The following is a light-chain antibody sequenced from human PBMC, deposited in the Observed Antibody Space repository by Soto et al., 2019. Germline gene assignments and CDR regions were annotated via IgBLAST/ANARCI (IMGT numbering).Light chain of an antibody. Sequence: QPVLTQPPSASGTPGQRVTISCSGSSSNIGSNYVYWYQQLPGTAPKLLIYRNNQRPSGVPDRFSGSKSGTSASLAISGLRSEDEADYYCAAWDDSLSGNVVFGGGTQLTVL. V-gene: IGLV1-47*01. J-gene: IGLJ2*01. CDR2: RNN. CDR1: SSNIGSNY. CDR3: AAWDDSLSGNVV.